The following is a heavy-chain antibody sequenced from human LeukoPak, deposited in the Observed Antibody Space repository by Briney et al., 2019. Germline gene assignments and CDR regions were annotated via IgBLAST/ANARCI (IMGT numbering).Heavy chain of an antibody. J-gene: IGHJ4*02. Sequence: SDPLSLICTTSGLSLSRFYWSWVRQPPGKGLEWIGNIYNGGPTFFNPPLKSRVTISVDTPKRQFSFQLASVTAAETAVYYCVQTTGWPGFDYWGQGILVTVSS. CDR3: VQTTGWPGFDY. CDR1: GLSLSRFY. CDR2: IYNGGPT. D-gene: IGHD6-19*01. V-gene: IGHV4-4*09.